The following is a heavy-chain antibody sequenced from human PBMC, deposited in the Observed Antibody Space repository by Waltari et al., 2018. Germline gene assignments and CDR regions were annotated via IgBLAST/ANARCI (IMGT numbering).Heavy chain of an antibody. CDR3: ARDRRDIVVVPAAIPEYYFDY. D-gene: IGHD2-2*02. V-gene: IGHV4-39*07. CDR1: GGSISSSSYY. J-gene: IGHJ4*02. Sequence: QLQLQESGPGLVQPSETLSLTCTVSGGSISSSSYYWGWIRQPPGTGREWLGSIYYSGSTYYNPSLKSRVTISIDTSKNPCSLKLSSVTAADTAVYYCARDRRDIVVVPAAIPEYYFDYWGQGTLVTVSS. CDR2: IYYSGST.